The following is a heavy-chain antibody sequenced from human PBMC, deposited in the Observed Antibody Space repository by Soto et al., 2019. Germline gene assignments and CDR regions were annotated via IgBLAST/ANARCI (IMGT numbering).Heavy chain of an antibody. Sequence: GQALKLSCQGSGYSFTNYWIGWVRQMPGKGLEWMGIIYPGDSDTRYSPSFQGQVTISADKSISTAYLQWSSLKASDTAMYYCAVEDRFGYYGMDVWGQGTTVTVSS. CDR2: IYPGDSDT. J-gene: IGHJ6*02. CDR1: GYSFTNYW. CDR3: AVEDRFGYYGMDV. D-gene: IGHD3-16*01. V-gene: IGHV5-51*01.